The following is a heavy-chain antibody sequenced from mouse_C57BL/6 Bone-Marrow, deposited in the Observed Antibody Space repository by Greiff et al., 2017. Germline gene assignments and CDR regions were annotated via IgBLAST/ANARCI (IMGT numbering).Heavy chain of an antibody. D-gene: IGHD2-12*01. CDR3: ARSYDTDY. V-gene: IGHV1-76*01. CDR1: GYTFTDYY. CDR2: IYPGSGNT. Sequence: QVQLQQSGAELVRPGASVKLSCKASGYTFTDYYINWVKQRPGQGLEWIARIYPGSGNTYYNEKFKGKATLTAEKSSSTAYMQLSSLTSEDSAVYFCARSYDTDYWGQGTTLTVSS. J-gene: IGHJ2*01.